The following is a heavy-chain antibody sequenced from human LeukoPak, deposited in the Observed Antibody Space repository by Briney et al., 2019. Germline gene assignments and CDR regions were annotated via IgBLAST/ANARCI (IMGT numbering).Heavy chain of an antibody. D-gene: IGHD3-10*01. Sequence: GGSLRLSCAASGFTFSSYAMHWVRQAPGKGLEWVAVISYDGSNKYYADSVKGRFTVSRDNSKNTLYLQMNSLRAEDTAVYYCARDQYSYGSGSYPDYWGQGTLVTVSS. CDR2: ISYDGSNK. V-gene: IGHV3-30-3*01. CDR3: ARDQYSYGSGSYPDY. J-gene: IGHJ4*02. CDR1: GFTFSSYA.